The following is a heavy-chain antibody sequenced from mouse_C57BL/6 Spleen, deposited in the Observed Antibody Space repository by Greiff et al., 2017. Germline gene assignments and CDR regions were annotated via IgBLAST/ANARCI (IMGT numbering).Heavy chain of an antibody. CDR1: GFTFSSYG. Sequence: EVQLQESGGDLVKPGGSLKLSCAASGFTFSSYGMSWVRQTPDKRLEWVATISSGGSYTYYPDSVKGRFTISRDNAKKTLYLQMSSLKSEDTAMYYCARSYESSMDYWGQGTSVTVSS. CDR3: ARSYESSMDY. D-gene: IGHD2-12*01. J-gene: IGHJ4*01. V-gene: IGHV5-6*01. CDR2: ISSGGSYT.